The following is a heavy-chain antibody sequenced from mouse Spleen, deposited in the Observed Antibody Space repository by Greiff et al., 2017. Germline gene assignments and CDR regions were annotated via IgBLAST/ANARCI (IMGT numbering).Heavy chain of an antibody. V-gene: IGHV1-50*01. CDR1: GYTFTSYW. CDR3: ARITTGVAGNY. Sequence: QVQLQQPGAELVKPGASVKLSCKASGYTFTSYWMQWVKQRPGQGLEWIGEIDPSDSYTNYNQKFKGKATLTVDTSSSTAYMQLSSLTSEDSAVYYCARITTGVAGNYWGQGTTLTVSS. CDR2: IDPSDSYT. D-gene: IGHD1-1*01. J-gene: IGHJ2*01.